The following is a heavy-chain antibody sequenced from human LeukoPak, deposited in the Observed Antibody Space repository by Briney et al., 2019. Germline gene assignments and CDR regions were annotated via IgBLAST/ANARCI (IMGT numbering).Heavy chain of an antibody. CDR2: IKQDGSRI. Sequence: GGSLRLSCAASGITFSSYWMSWVRQAPEKGLEWVANIKQDGSRIYYVDSVKGRFTISRDNAKNSLYLQMSSLRADDTAVYYCARVLAGGCTGDTCYPVFDYWGQGTLVTVSS. J-gene: IGHJ4*02. CDR3: ARVLAGGCTGDTCYPVFDY. V-gene: IGHV3-7*01. CDR1: GITFSSYW. D-gene: IGHD2-15*01.